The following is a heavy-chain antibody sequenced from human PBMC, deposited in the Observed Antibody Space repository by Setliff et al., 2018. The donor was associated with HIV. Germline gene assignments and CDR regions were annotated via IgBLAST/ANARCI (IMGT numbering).Heavy chain of an antibody. CDR1: GGSISGYY. J-gene: IGHJ4*02. Sequence: PSETLSLTCTVFGGSISGYYWSWIRQPPGKGLEWIGYIYYSGSTNYNPSLKSRVTTSVDTSKNQFSLKLSSVTAADTAVYYCASELQGHSSSWPNYWGQGTLVT. CDR3: ASELQGHSSSWPNY. CDR2: IYYSGST. V-gene: IGHV4-59*01. D-gene: IGHD6-13*01.